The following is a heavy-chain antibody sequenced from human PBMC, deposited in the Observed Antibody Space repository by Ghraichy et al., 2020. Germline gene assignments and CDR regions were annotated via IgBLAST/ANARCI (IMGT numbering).Heavy chain of an antibody. CDR2: ILYDGSAQ. J-gene: IGHJ2*01. V-gene: IGHV3-30*18. CDR3: AKEGFSRVSDWHFDL. D-gene: IGHD1-26*01. Sequence: GGSLRLSCVASGFTFRNYGMHWVRQAPGKGLEWVAVILYDGSAQYYADSVKGRSTISRDNSKNTLYLQINSLRPEDTAVYYCAKEGFSRVSDWHFDLWGRGTLVTVSS. CDR1: GFTFRNYG.